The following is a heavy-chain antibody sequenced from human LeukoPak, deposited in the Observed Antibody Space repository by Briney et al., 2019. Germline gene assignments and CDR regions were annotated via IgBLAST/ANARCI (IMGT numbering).Heavy chain of an antibody. Sequence: SETLSLTCAVYGGSFSGYYWSWIRQPPGKGLEWIGEINHSGSTNYNPSLKSRVTISVDTSKNQFSLKLSSVTAADTAMYYCARERYFDPWGQGTLVTVSS. CDR2: INHSGST. D-gene: IGHD3-9*01. CDR3: ARERYFDP. CDR1: GGSFSGYY. J-gene: IGHJ5*02. V-gene: IGHV4-34*01.